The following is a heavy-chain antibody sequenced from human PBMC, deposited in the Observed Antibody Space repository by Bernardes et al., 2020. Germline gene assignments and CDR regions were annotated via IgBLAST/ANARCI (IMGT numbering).Heavy chain of an antibody. CDR1: GGSFSGYY. J-gene: IGHJ4*02. CDR3: ARSDCSSTSCHEKGYYFDY. V-gene: IGHV4-34*01. Sequence: SETLYLTCAVYGGSFSGYYWSWIRQPPGKGLEWIGEINHSGSTNYNPSLKSRVTISVDTSKNQFSLKLSSVTAADTAVYYCARSDCSSTSCHEKGYYFDYWGQGTLVTVSS. D-gene: IGHD2-2*01. CDR2: INHSGST.